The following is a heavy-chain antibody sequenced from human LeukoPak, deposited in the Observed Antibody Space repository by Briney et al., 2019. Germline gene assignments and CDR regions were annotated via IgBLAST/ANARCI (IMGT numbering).Heavy chain of an antibody. CDR1: GGSISSYY. Sequence: SETLSLTCTVSGGSISSYYWSWIRQPPGKRLEWIGHIYYSGSTSYNPSLKSRFTISVDTSKNQFSLKLRSVTAADTAVYYCTRGKLGISLDAFDMWGQGTMVTVSP. J-gene: IGHJ3*02. CDR3: TRGKLGISLDAFDM. D-gene: IGHD7-27*01. V-gene: IGHV4-59*01. CDR2: IYYSGST.